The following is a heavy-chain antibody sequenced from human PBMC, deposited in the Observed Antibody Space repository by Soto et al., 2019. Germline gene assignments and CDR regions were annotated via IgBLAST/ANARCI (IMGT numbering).Heavy chain of an antibody. Sequence: SETLSLTCTVSGGSISSSSYYWGWIRQPPGKGLEWIGSIYYSGSTYYNPSLKSRVTISVDTSKNQFSLKLSSVTAADTAVYYCARHGFEGYYYDSSGPWFDPWGQGTLVTVSS. V-gene: IGHV4-39*01. D-gene: IGHD3-22*01. CDR1: GGSISSSSYY. CDR3: ARHGFEGYYYDSSGPWFDP. J-gene: IGHJ5*02. CDR2: IYYSGST.